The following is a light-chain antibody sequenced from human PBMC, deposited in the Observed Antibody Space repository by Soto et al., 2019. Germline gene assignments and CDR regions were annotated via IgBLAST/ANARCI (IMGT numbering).Light chain of an antibody. V-gene: IGKV3D-20*02. CDR3: QQRSNWPLT. Sequence: EFVLTQSPGTLSLSPGERATLSCRASQTVRNNYLAWYQQKPGRAPRLLIYDASSRATGIPDRFSGGGSGTDFTLTISSLEPEDFAVYYCQQRSNWPLTFGQGTRLEIK. J-gene: IGKJ5*01. CDR1: QTVRNNY. CDR2: DAS.